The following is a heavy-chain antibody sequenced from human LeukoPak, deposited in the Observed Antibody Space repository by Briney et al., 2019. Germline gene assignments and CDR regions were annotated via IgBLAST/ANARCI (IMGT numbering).Heavy chain of an antibody. Sequence: PGGSLRLSCAASGFTFSSYSMNWVRQAPGKGLEWVSAISGSGGSTYYADSVKGRFTISRDNSKNTLYLQMNSLRAEDTAVYYCAKGTITVVRGVPRKFDYWGQGTLVTVSS. V-gene: IGHV3-23*01. CDR3: AKGTITVVRGVPRKFDY. CDR1: GFTFSSYS. CDR2: ISGSGGST. J-gene: IGHJ4*02. D-gene: IGHD3-10*01.